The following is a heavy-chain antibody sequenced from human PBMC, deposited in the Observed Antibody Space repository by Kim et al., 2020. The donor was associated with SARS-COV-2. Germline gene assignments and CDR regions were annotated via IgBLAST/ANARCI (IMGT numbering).Heavy chain of an antibody. CDR2: IRSRAYGGTA. CDR1: GFTFGEYA. Sequence: GGSLRLSCTTSGFTFGEYAMSWVRQAPGKGLEWVGFIRSRAYGGTAEYAASVKGRFTISRDDSKSIAYLQMNSLKTEDTAVYYCTRDPAQYCSGGSFYYYGLDVWGQGTTVTVSS. D-gene: IGHD2-15*01. V-gene: IGHV3-49*04. J-gene: IGHJ6*02. CDR3: TRDPAQYCSGGSFYYYGLDV.